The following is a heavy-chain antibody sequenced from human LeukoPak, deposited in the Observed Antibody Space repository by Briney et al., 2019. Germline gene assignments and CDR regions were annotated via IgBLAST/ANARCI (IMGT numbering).Heavy chain of an antibody. D-gene: IGHD5-12*01. CDR2: VNWKTGNI. J-gene: IGHJ3*01. CDR3: TIRRFSGYDAAFDV. CDR1: GFTFSSYA. Sequence: GGSLRLSCAASGFTFSSYAMSWVRQAPGKGLEWVSGVNWKTGNIGYADSVKDRFTTFRDYAKTSLYMQMNSLTTEDTALYYCTIRRFSGYDAAFDVWGQGTMVTVSS. V-gene: IGHV3-20*04.